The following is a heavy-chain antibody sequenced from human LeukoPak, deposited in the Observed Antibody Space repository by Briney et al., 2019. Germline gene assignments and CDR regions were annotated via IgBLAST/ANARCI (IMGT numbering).Heavy chain of an antibody. Sequence: KPSETLSLTCTVSGGSISSSGYFWGWVRQPPGKGLEWIGSIYYSGSTYYNPSLKSRVTISIDTSKNQFSLKLSSVTAADTAVYYCARRRDCGVDCYHDAFDIWGQGTMVTVSS. D-gene: IGHD2-21*02. CDR3: ARRRDCGVDCYHDAFDI. J-gene: IGHJ3*02. V-gene: IGHV4-39*01. CDR1: GGSISSSGYF. CDR2: IYYSGST.